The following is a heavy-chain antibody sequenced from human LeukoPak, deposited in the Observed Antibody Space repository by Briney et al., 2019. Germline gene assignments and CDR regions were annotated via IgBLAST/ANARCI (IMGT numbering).Heavy chain of an antibody. D-gene: IGHD3-22*01. CDR3: AKAKDSSGYYYNDAFDI. Sequence: GGSLRLSCAASGFTFSSYAMSRVRQAPGKGLEWVSAISGSGGSKYYADSVKGRFTISRDNSKNTLYLQMNSLRAEDTAVYYCAKAKDSSGYYYNDAFDIWGQGTMVTVSS. CDR2: ISGSGGSK. CDR1: GFTFSSYA. V-gene: IGHV3-23*01. J-gene: IGHJ3*02.